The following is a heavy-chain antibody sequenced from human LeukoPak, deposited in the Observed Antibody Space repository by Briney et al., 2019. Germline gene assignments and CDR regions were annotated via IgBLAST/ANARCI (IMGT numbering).Heavy chain of an antibody. Sequence: GGSLRLSCAASGFTFDDYAMHWVRQAPGKGLEWVSLISGDGGSTYYADSVKGRFTISRDNSKNSLYLQMNSLRTEDTALYYCAKDYAGTYYDYVWGSYRDNYFDYWGQGTLVTVPS. CDR1: GFTFDDYA. CDR3: AKDYAGTYYDYVWGSYRDNYFDY. D-gene: IGHD3-16*02. J-gene: IGHJ4*02. V-gene: IGHV3-43*02. CDR2: ISGDGGST.